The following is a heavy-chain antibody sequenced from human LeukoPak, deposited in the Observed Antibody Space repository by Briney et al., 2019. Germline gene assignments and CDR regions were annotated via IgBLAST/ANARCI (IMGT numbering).Heavy chain of an antibody. D-gene: IGHD3-22*01. CDR1: GGSISSDNYY. Sequence: SETLSLTCTVSGGSISSDNYYWSWIRQPPGKGLEWIGHIYYSGSTNYNPSLKSRVTISVDTSKNQFSLKLSSVTAADTAVYYCARLHHFYDSSGYLAQFDYWGQGTLVTVSS. J-gene: IGHJ4*02. CDR3: ARLHHFYDSSGYLAQFDY. CDR2: IYYSGST. V-gene: IGHV4-61*01.